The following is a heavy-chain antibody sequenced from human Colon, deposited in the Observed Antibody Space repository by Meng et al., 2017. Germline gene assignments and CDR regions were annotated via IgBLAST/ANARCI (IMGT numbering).Heavy chain of an antibody. CDR2: ISAYNGNT. D-gene: IGHD5-12*01. V-gene: IGHV1-18*01. J-gene: IGHJ5*01. CDR3: GRSGAYDYRIDS. CDR1: GYTFTSYG. Sequence: QVQLVQSGAEEKKSGASVKLSCKAYGYTFTSYGISWVRQAPGQGLEWVAWISAYNGNTIYAQKVQGRVTLTTDTSTSTAYMELRSLISDDTAVYYCGRSGAYDYRIDSWGQGTLVTVSS.